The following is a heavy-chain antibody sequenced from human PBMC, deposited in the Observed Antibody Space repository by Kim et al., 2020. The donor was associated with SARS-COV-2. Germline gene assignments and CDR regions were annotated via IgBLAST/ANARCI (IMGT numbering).Heavy chain of an antibody. Sequence: SVKVSCKASGGTFSSYAISWVRQAPGQGLEWMGGIIPIFGTAHYAQKFQGRVTITADESTSTAYMELSSLRSDDTAVYYCARAGWYHDSSGYYPLRSFDIWGQGTMVTVSS. CDR1: GGTFSSYA. CDR2: IIPIFGTA. J-gene: IGHJ3*02. CDR3: ARAGWYHDSSGYYPLRSFDI. D-gene: IGHD3-22*01. V-gene: IGHV1-69*13.